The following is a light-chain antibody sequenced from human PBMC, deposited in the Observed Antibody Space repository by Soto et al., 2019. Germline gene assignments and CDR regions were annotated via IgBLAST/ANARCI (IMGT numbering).Light chain of an antibody. V-gene: IGKV1-27*01. J-gene: IGKJ1*01. CDR2: GAS. CDR3: QKYNSFPLM. CDR1: LGIGKF. Sequence: NQMTQSPSSLSASVGDSVTITCRASLGIGKFLAWYQQRPGKVPKLLIYGASTLQSGVPSRFSGRGSVRDFTLTISSLQPEDVATYYCQKYNSFPLMFGQGTKVELK.